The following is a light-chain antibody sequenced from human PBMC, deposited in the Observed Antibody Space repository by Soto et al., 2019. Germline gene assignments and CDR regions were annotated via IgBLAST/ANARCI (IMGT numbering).Light chain of an antibody. CDR3: QQYCDRPPRT. Sequence: EIVMTQSPATLSVSPGERATLSCRASQSISNNLAWYQQKPGQAPRLFIYGASTRATGIPARFSGSGSGTEFSLTISSLQSEDFAVYYCQQYCDRPPRTFGQGTKVDIK. V-gene: IGKV3-15*01. J-gene: IGKJ1*01. CDR2: GAS. CDR1: QSISNN.